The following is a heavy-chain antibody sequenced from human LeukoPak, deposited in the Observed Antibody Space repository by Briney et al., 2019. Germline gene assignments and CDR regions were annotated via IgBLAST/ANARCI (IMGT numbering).Heavy chain of an antibody. CDR1: GFIFRAYP. Sequence: GGSLRLSCAASGFIFRAYPMHWVRQAPGKGLEWVALTSFDGSKTYYADSVRGRFTVSRDNSNSTLFVQMSGLRPEDTAVYFCAKDRSVASYYYGMDVWGQGTTVTVSS. J-gene: IGHJ6*02. D-gene: IGHD6-19*01. CDR2: TSFDGSKT. CDR3: AKDRSVASYYYGMDV. V-gene: IGHV3-30*18.